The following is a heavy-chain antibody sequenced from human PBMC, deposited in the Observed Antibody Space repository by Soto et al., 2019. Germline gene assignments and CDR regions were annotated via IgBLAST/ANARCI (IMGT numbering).Heavy chain of an antibody. V-gene: IGHV1-69*13. CDR2: IIPIFGTT. J-gene: IGHJ4*02. CDR1: GGTFSSYG. Sequence: SVKVSCKASGGTFSSYGISWVRQAPGQGLEWMGRIIPIFGTTSYAQKFQGRVTITADESTSTAYMELSSLGSEDTAVFYCAAYYYDSSGHYFHYWGQGTLVTVSS. D-gene: IGHD3-22*01. CDR3: AAYYYDSSGHYFHY.